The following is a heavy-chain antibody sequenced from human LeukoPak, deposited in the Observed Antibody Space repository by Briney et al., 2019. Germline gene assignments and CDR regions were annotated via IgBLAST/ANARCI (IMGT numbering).Heavy chain of an antibody. CDR1: EFTFSSYT. CDR2: IINIVNSK. V-gene: IGHV3-48*01. Sequence: GGSLRLSCAASEFTFSSYTMNWVRQAPGKGLEWVSYIINIVNSKSYAHSVKGRFTISRDNTKNSLYLQMNGLRAEDTAVYYCARTRSSGYLTFDHWRQGILVTVSS. D-gene: IGHD3-22*01. CDR3: ARTRSSGYLTFDH. J-gene: IGHJ4*02.